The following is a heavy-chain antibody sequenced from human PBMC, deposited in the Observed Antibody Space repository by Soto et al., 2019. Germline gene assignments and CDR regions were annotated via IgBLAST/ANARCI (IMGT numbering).Heavy chain of an antibody. V-gene: IGHV3-74*01. J-gene: IGHJ4*02. CDR2: INSDGSST. CDR3: ARTRLYDSSGYELPNYFDY. Sequence: GGSLRLSCAASGFTFSSYWMHWVRQAPGKGLVWVSRINSDGSSTSYADSVKGRFTISRDNAKNTLYLQMNSLRAEDTAVYYCARTRLYDSSGYELPNYFDYWGQGTLVTVSS. D-gene: IGHD3-22*01. CDR1: GFTFSSYW.